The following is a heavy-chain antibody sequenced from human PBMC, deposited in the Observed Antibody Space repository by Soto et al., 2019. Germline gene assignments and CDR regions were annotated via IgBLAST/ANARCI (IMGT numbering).Heavy chain of an antibody. CDR1: GFTFSSYA. CDR3: ARGPVLYDSIPLWGGWFDP. D-gene: IGHD3-22*01. V-gene: IGHV3-30-3*01. J-gene: IGHJ5*02. Sequence: QVQLVESGGGVVQPGRSLRLSCAASGFTFSSYAMHWVRQAPGKGLEWVAVISYDGSNKYYADSVKGRFTISRDNSKNSLYLQMNSLRGEDTAVDYCARGPVLYDSIPLWGGWFDPWGQGTLVTVSS. CDR2: ISYDGSNK.